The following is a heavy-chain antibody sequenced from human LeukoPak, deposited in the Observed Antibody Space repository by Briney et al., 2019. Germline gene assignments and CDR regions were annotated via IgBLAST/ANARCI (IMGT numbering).Heavy chain of an antibody. D-gene: IGHD2-8*01. CDR2: ISAYNGNT. J-gene: IGHJ5*02. V-gene: IGHV1-18*01. Sequence: VASVKVSCKASGYTFTSYGISWVRQAPGQGLEWMGWISAYNGNTNYAQKLQGRVTMTTDTSTSTAYMELRSLRSGDTAVYYCARQPDALVYLGWFDPWGQGTLVTVSS. CDR1: GYTFTSYG. CDR3: ARQPDALVYLGWFDP.